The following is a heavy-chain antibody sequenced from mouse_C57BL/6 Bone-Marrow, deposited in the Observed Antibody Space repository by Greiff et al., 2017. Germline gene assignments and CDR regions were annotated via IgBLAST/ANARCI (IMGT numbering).Heavy chain of an antibody. D-gene: IGHD2-4*01. CDR2: INPSSGYT. V-gene: IGHV1-4*01. CDR3: ARGGDYDYDGGD. CDR1: GYTFTSYT. J-gene: IGHJ3*01. Sequence: VQGVESGAELARPGASVKMSCKASGYTFTSYTMHWVKQRPGQGLEWIGYINPSSGYTKYNQKFKDKATLTADKSSSTAYMQLSSLTSEDSAVYYCARGGDYDYDGGDWGQGTLVTVSA.